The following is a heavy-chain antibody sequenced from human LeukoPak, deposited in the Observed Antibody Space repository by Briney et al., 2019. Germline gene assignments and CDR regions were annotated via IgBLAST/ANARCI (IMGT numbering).Heavy chain of an antibody. CDR2: INHSGST. CDR1: GGSFSGYY. D-gene: IGHD2-2*01. CDR3: ARPPSPDCSSTSCADY. V-gene: IGHV4-34*01. Sequence: SETLSLTCAVYGGSFSGYYWSWIRQPPGKGLEWIGEINHSGSTNYNPSLKSRVTISVDTSKNQFSLKLSSVTAADTAVYYCARPPSPDCSSTSCADYWGQGTLVTVSS. J-gene: IGHJ4*02.